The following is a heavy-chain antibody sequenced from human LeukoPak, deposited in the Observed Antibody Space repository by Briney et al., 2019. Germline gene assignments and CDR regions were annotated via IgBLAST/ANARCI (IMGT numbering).Heavy chain of an antibody. CDR1: GYSFTGYD. CDR2: INPNNGGT. Sequence: ASVKVSCKASGYSFTGYDIHWVRQAPGQGLEWMGWINPNNGGTNYAQKFQGRAAMTRDTSINTVYMELSRLRSDDTAVYYCARDHEVNNNCFDPWGQGTLVTVSS. D-gene: IGHD4-23*01. CDR3: ARDHEVNNNCFDP. V-gene: IGHV1-2*02. J-gene: IGHJ5*02.